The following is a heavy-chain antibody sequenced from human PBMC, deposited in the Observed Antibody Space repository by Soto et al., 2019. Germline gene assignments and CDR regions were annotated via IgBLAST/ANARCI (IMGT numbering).Heavy chain of an antibody. CDR3: ARSGTNVLRYFDWLGGPEGYSGIDV. V-gene: IGHV4-4*07. CDR1: GGSISSYY. Sequence: PSETLSLTCTDSGGSISSYYWSWIRQPAGKGLEWIGRIYTSGSTNYNPSLKSRVTISVDTSKNPFSLKLSSVTAAETAVYYCARSGTNVLRYFDWLGGPEGYSGIDVWGQGHTVTFYS. D-gene: IGHD3-9*01. CDR2: IYTSGST. J-gene: IGHJ6*02.